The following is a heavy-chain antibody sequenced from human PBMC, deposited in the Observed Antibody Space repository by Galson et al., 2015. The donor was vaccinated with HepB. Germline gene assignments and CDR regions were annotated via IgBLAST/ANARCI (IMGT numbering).Heavy chain of an antibody. CDR3: AKGYGLFDS. J-gene: IGHJ5*01. D-gene: IGHD5-18*01. CDR2: ISGSGDST. Sequence: PRLSCAASGFAFDTHAMSWVRQAPGRGLEWISGISGSGDSTFYADSVKGRLTVSRDNSNKMLYLQMNSLRAEDAGLYFCAKGYGLFDSWGQGTLVTVSS. CDR1: GFAFDTHA. V-gene: IGHV3-23*01.